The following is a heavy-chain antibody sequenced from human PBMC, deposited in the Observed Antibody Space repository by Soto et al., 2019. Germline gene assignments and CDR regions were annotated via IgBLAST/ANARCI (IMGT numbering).Heavy chain of an antibody. V-gene: IGHV3-23*01. D-gene: IGHD4-4*01. J-gene: IGHJ2*01. Sequence: EVQLLESGGGLVQPGGSLRLSCAASGFTFSSYAMSWVRQAPGKGLQWVSVISGSGDSTYYADSVKGRFTISRDNSKNTLYLQMNSLRAEDTAVYYCARRNSGWYFDLWGRGTLVTVSS. CDR3: ARRNSGWYFDL. CDR1: GFTFSSYA. CDR2: ISGSGDST.